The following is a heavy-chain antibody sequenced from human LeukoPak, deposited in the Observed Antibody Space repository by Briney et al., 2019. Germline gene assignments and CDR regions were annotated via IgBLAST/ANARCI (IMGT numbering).Heavy chain of an antibody. V-gene: IGHV3-66*01. J-gene: IGHJ4*02. CDR1: GFIVGTNF. CDR2: MYSVGTT. CDR3: ARDLSAYSYGFGGDC. D-gene: IGHD6-19*01. Sequence: PGGSQRLSCEASGFIVGTNFMNWVRQAPGKRLEWVAVMYSVGTTHYADSVKGRFTVSRDPSKNAVYLQMDSLRVEDTAVYYCARDLSAYSYGFGGDCWGQGTRVNVSS.